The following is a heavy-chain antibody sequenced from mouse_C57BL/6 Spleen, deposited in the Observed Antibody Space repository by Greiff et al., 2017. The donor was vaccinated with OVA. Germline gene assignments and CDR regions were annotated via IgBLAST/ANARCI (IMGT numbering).Heavy chain of an antibody. CDR2: IDPSDSYT. V-gene: IGHV1-59*01. J-gene: IGHJ3*01. Sequence: VQLQQPGAELVRPGTSVKLSCKASGYTFTSYWMHWVKQRPGQGLEWIGVIDPSDSYTNYNQKFKGKATLTVDTSSSTAYMQLSSLTSEDSAVYYGASGQLTGTAWFAYWGQGTLVTVSA. CDR1: GYTFTSYW. D-gene: IGHD4-1*01. CDR3: ASGQLTGTAWFAY.